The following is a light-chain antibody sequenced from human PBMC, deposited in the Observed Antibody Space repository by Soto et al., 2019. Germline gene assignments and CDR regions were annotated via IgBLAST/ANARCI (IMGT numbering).Light chain of an antibody. CDR2: DAS. V-gene: IGKV1-5*01. CDR3: QHYGAVWT. J-gene: IGKJ1*01. CDR1: QSISNR. Sequence: DIQMTQSPSTLSASVGDRVTITCRASQSISNRLAWYQQKPGKAPKVLIYDASSLEGGVPSRFSGTGSATEFILTISSLQPDDFANYHCQHYGAVWTFGQGTKLDIK.